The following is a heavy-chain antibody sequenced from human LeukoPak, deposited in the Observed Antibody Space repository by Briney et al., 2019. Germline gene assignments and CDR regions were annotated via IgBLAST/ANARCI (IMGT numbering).Heavy chain of an antibody. J-gene: IGHJ4*02. Sequence: PGGSLRLSCAASGFTFSSYAMSWVRQVPGKGLEWVSAVSGSGGSTYYADSVKGRFTISRDNSKNTLYLQMNSLRAEDTAVYYCAKAGSSWVYYFDYWGQGTLVTVSS. CDR2: VSGSGGST. CDR3: AKAGSSWVYYFDY. CDR1: GFTFSSYA. V-gene: IGHV3-23*01. D-gene: IGHD6-13*01.